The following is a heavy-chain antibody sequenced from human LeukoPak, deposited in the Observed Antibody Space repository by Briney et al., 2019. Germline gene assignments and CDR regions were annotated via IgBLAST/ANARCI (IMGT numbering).Heavy chain of an antibody. J-gene: IGHJ3*02. V-gene: IGHV3-48*03. Sequence: GGSLRLSCAASGFTFSYFEMNWVRQAPGKGLELVSYISSSGSPKYYADSVKGRFTISRDNAKNSLYLQMNSLTAEDTAIYYCAREGRYYGSGSHRDGFDIWGQGTMVTVS. CDR2: ISSSGSPK. CDR1: GFTFSYFE. D-gene: IGHD3-10*01. CDR3: AREGRYYGSGSHRDGFDI.